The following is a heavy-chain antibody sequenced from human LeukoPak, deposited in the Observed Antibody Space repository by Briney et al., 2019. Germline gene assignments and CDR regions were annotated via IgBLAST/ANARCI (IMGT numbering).Heavy chain of an antibody. CDR2: IIPIFGTA. Sequence: GASVKVSCKASGGTFSSHAISWVRQAPGQGLEWMGRIIPIFGTANYAQKFQGRVTITTDESTSTAYMELSSLRSEDTAVHYCAREDSSGYYLRDDWGQGTLVTVSS. CDR3: AREDSSGYYLRDD. J-gene: IGHJ4*02. CDR1: GGTFSSHA. D-gene: IGHD3-22*01. V-gene: IGHV1-69*05.